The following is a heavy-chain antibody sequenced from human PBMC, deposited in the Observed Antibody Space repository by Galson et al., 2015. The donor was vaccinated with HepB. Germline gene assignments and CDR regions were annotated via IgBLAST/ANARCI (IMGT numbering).Heavy chain of an antibody. J-gene: IGHJ5*02. D-gene: IGHD3-22*01. CDR2: VFYSGKT. CDR3: ARWFEFWPRFDP. Sequence: SETLSLTCSVSGASISNRNYYWAWIRQSPGRGLEWIGSVFYSGKTYYSPSLQSRVTMSVDTSRNQFSLKLRSMTTRDTAIYYCARWFEFWPRFDPWGQGTPVTVSS. V-gene: IGHV4-39*01. CDR1: GASISNRNYY.